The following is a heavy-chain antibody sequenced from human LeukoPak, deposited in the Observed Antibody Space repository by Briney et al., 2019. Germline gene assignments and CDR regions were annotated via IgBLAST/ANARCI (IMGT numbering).Heavy chain of an antibody. CDR1: GYTFTGYY. D-gene: IGHD3-10*01. V-gene: IGHV1-2*04. CDR2: INPNSGGT. CDR3: ARDGYYGSGDYGMDV. Sequence: ASVKVSCKASGYTFTGYYMHRVRQAPGQGLEWMGWINPNSGGTNYAQKFQGWVTMTRDTSISTAYMELSRLRSDDTAVYYCARDGYYGSGDYGMDVWGKGTTVTVSS. J-gene: IGHJ6*04.